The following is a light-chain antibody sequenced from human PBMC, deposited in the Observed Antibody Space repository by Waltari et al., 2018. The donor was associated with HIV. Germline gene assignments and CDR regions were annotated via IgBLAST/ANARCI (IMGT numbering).Light chain of an antibody. CDR2: EFS. Sequence: QSALTQPASVSGSPGQSITISCTGTSSDVGGYNYVSWYQQHPGNAPKLLIYEFSIRPSGVSNRFSGSKSGNTASLTISGLQAEDEADYYCNSYTSSTTRVFGTGTKVTVL. CDR1: SSDVGGYNY. V-gene: IGLV2-14*01. J-gene: IGLJ1*01. CDR3: NSYTSSTTRV.